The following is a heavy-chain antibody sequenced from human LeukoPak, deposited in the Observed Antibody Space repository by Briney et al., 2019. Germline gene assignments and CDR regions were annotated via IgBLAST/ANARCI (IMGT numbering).Heavy chain of an antibody. CDR1: GGSNY. CDR3: ARHSNWNGGVDWFDP. D-gene: IGHD1-20*01. V-gene: IGHV4-59*08. J-gene: IGHJ5*02. CDR2: IHYSGSP. Sequence: SETLSLTCTVSGGSNYWSWIRQPPGTGLEWIGYIHYSGSPNYNPSLKSRLTISIDTSKNQFSLKLNSVTAADTAVYYCARHSNWNGGVDWFDPWGQGTQVTVSS.